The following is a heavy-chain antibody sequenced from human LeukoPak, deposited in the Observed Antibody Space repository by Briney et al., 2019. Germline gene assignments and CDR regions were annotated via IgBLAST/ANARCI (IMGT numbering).Heavy chain of an antibody. D-gene: IGHD6-19*01. Sequence: ASVKVSCKASGYTLTGYYLHWVRQAPGQGLEWMGWINPNTGATHSAQKFQGKITMTRDSSISTAYMDLSRLRSDDTAVYYCARDRVGSGWPRPYYFEVWGQGTLVTVSS. CDR2: INPNTGAT. V-gene: IGHV1-2*02. CDR3: ARDRVGSGWPRPYYFEV. J-gene: IGHJ4*02. CDR1: GYTLTGYY.